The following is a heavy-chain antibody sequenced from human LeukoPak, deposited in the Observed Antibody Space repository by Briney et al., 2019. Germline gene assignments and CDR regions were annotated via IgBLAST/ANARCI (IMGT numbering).Heavy chain of an antibody. Sequence: SETLSLTCTVSGGSISSYYWSWIRQPPGKGLEWIGSIYYSGSTYYNPSLKSRVTISVDTSKNQFSLKLSSVTAADTAVYYCARDDGDYSPPGGYWGQGTLVTVSS. D-gene: IGHD4-11*01. CDR2: IYYSGST. V-gene: IGHV4-39*07. CDR1: GGSISSYY. CDR3: ARDDGDYSPPGGY. J-gene: IGHJ4*02.